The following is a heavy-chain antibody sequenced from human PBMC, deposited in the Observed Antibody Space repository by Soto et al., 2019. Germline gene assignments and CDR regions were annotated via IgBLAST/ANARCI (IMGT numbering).Heavy chain of an antibody. J-gene: IGHJ4*02. Sequence: QITLRESGPTLVRPTQTLTLTCTFSGFSLNTDEVSVSWIRQPPGKAPEWLALIYWDDDKRYKPSLKNRVTITKDPSKNQVVLTMSNMSPVDTAMYYCAQGRAEWAYFDFWGQGTPVTVSS. CDR1: GFSLNTDEVS. CDR3: AQGRAEWAYFDF. D-gene: IGHD1-26*01. CDR2: IYWDDDK. V-gene: IGHV2-5*02.